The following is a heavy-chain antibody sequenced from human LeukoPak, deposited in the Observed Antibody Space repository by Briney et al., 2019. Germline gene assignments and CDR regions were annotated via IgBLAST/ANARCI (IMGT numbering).Heavy chain of an antibody. Sequence: GGSLRLSCAASGFTVSNNYMTWVRQAPGKGLEWVSVILSGGSTYYADSVKGRFTISRDNSKNTLYLQMYSLRAEDTAVYYCAKAVAGTLGGDYYYGMDVWGQGTTVSVSS. CDR1: GFTVSNNY. CDR3: AKAVAGTLGGDYYYGMDV. CDR2: ILSGGST. D-gene: IGHD2-15*01. J-gene: IGHJ6*02. V-gene: IGHV3-53*05.